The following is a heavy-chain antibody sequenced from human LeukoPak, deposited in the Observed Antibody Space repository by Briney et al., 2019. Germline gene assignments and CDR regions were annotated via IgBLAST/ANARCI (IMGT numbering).Heavy chain of an antibody. CDR3: ARVFLEEVMSTTNYFDY. J-gene: IGHJ4*02. Sequence: SETLSLTCTVSGGSVSSGDYYWSWVRQSPGKGLEWIGNIYYSGSTYFNPSLKSRVTISVDTSKNEFSLKLSSVTAADTAVYSCARVFLEEVMSTTNYFDYWGQGTLVTVSS. CDR1: GGSVSSGDYY. V-gene: IGHV4-30-4*01. CDR2: IYYSGST. D-gene: IGHD3-16*01.